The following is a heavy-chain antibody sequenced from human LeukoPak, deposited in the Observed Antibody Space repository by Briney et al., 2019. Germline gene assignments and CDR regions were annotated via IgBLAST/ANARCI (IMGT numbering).Heavy chain of an antibody. J-gene: IGHJ3*02. CDR2: INHGGST. V-gene: IGHV4-34*01. CDR1: GGSFSGYY. Sequence: SETLSLTCAVYGGSFSGYYWSWIRQPPGKGLEWIGEINHGGSTNYNPPLKSRVTISVDTSKNQFSLKLTSVTAADTAVYYCARGLFLDGSNYAAFDIWGQGTMVTVSS. CDR3: ARGLFLDGSNYAAFDI. D-gene: IGHD5-24*01.